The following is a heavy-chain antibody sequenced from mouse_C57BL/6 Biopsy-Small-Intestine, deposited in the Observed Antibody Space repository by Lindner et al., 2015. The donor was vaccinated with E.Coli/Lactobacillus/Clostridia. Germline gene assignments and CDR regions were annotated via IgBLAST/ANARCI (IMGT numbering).Heavy chain of an antibody. Sequence: VQLQESGAELARPGASVKMSCKASGYTFISYTMHWVKQRPGQGLEWIGYINPTSGYTKYNQKFKDKATLTADKSSSTAYMQLSSLTSEDSAVYYCARDGYAWLPYWGQGTLVTVSA. J-gene: IGHJ3*01. CDR1: GYTFISYT. V-gene: IGHV1-4*01. D-gene: IGHD2-3*01. CDR2: INPTSGYT. CDR3: ARDGYAWLPY.